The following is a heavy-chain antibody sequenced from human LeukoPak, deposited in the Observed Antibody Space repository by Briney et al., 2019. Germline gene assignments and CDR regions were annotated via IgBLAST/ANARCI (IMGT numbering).Heavy chain of an antibody. J-gene: IGHJ4*02. V-gene: IGHV4-61*02. CDR3: ARAAAGIAAAPYYFDY. Sequence: PSQTLSLTCTVSGASVSSGNYYWTWIRQPAGKRLEWIGRIYTSGSTNYNPSLKSRVTISIDASKNQFSLRLSSVTAADTAVYYCARAAAGIAAAPYYFDYWGQGTLVTVSS. CDR1: GASVSSGNYY. CDR2: IYTSGST. D-gene: IGHD6-13*01.